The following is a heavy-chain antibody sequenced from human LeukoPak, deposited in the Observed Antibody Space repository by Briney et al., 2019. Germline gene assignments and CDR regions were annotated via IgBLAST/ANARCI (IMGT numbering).Heavy chain of an antibody. CDR2: ISSNGGST. D-gene: IGHD6-13*01. Sequence: AGSLRLSCAASGFTFSSYAMHWVRQAPGKGLEYVSTISSNGGSTYYANSVKGRFTISRYNSKNTLYLQMGSLRAEDMAVYYCARGGSSWYYPYFDYWGQGTLVTVSS. J-gene: IGHJ4*02. V-gene: IGHV3-64*01. CDR1: GFTFSSYA. CDR3: ARGGSSWYYPYFDY.